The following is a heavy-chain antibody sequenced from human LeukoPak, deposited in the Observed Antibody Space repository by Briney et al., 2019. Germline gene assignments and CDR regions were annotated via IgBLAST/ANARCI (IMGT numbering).Heavy chain of an antibody. CDR1: GFSLRTSGVG. CDR2: IYWDGDK. J-gene: IGHJ5*02. Sequence: SGPTLVKPTQTLTLTCTFSGFSLRTSGVGVGWIRQPPGKALEWLALIYWDGDKRYSPSLESSLTTTKDTSKNQVVLTMTNMDPVDTATYYCAHRRRSSGSGNWFDPWGQGTLVTVSS. CDR3: AHRRRSSGSGNWFDP. D-gene: IGHD3-10*01. V-gene: IGHV2-5*02.